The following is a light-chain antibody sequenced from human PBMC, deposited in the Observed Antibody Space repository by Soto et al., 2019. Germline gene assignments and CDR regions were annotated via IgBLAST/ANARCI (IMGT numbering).Light chain of an antibody. CDR3: QQSNIWPPVT. J-gene: IGKJ5*01. CDR1: QSISSW. Sequence: DIQMTQSPSTLSASVGDRVTITCRASQSISSWLAWYQQKPGKAPKLLIYDASSLESGVPSRFSGSGSGTEFTLTISSLQPDDFATYYCQQSNIWPPVTFGQGTRLEIK. V-gene: IGKV1-5*01. CDR2: DAS.